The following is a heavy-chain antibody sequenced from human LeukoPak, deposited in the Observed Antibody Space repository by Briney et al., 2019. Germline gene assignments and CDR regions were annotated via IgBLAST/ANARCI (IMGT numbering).Heavy chain of an antibody. J-gene: IGHJ4*02. CDR1: GGSIGSGDYS. V-gene: IGHV4-30-2*01. Sequence: PSETLSLTCAVSGGSIGSGDYSWSWIRQPPGKGLEWIGYIYHSGSTYYNPSLKSRVTISVDRSKNQFSLKLSSVTAADTAVYYCARAYCGGDCYPFDYWGQGTLVTVSS. D-gene: IGHD2-21*02. CDR3: ARAYCGGDCYPFDY. CDR2: IYHSGST.